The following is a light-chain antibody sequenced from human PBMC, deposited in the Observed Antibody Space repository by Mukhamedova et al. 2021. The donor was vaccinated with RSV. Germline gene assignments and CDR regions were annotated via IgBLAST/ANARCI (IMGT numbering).Light chain of an antibody. CDR2: GEN. J-gene: IGLJ7*01. CDR1: SLRNYY. Sequence: HGDSLRNYYASWYQQKSGQAPVLVIYGENKRPSGIPDRFSGSNSGNTASLTITGAPAEDEADYYCNSRDSNGNSAVFGGGTQLTFL. V-gene: IGLV3-19*01. CDR3: NSRDSNGNSAV.